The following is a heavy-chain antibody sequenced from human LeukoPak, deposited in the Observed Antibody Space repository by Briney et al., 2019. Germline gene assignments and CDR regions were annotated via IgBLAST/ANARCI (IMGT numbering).Heavy chain of an antibody. J-gene: IGHJ6*03. D-gene: IGHD3-10*01. Sequence: ASVTVSCKASGYTFTSYGISWVRQAPGQGLEWMGWISAYNGNTNYAQKLQGRVTMTTDTSTSTAYMELRSLRSDDTAVYYCAREESARVNYYMDVWGKGTTVTVSS. V-gene: IGHV1-18*01. CDR1: GYTFTSYG. CDR2: ISAYNGNT. CDR3: AREESARVNYYMDV.